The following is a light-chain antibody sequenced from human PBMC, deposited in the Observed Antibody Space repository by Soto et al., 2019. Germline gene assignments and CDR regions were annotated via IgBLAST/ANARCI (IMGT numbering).Light chain of an antibody. V-gene: IGKV1-5*03. CDR2: KAS. J-gene: IGKJ1*01. Sequence: DIQMTQSPSTLSASVGDRVTITCLASQTISSWLALYQQKPGKAPKLLIYKASTLKSGVPSRFSGSGSGTEFTLTISSLQPDDFATYYCQQYNSYTWTFGQGTKVDIK. CDR3: QQYNSYTWT. CDR1: QTISSW.